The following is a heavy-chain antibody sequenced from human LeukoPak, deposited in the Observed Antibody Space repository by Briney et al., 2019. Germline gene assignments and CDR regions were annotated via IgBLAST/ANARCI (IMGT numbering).Heavy chain of an antibody. CDR2: IAGDGGT. CDR1: GLDFRTTA. J-gene: IGHJ4*02. Sequence: PGGSLRLSCAASGLDFRTTAMKWVRQAPGKGLEWFAAIAGDGGTYYADSVKGRFTVSRDTSKNPLFLHLNSLRAEDTALYYCTNLYYDSGSHWGQGALVTVSS. D-gene: IGHD3-22*01. V-gene: IGHV3-23*01. CDR3: TNLYYDSGSH.